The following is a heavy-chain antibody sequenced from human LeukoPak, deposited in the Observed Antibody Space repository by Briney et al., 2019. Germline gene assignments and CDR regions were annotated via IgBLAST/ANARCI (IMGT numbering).Heavy chain of an antibody. D-gene: IGHD5-18*01. V-gene: IGHV3-23*01. CDR3: ARDFLGYSYAPFNY. CDR1: GFTFNKYA. Sequence: GGSLRLSCAASGFTFNKYAMNWVRQPPGKGLEWVSSIAGTGGSTYYADSVKGRFTISRDNSKNTLYLQMNSLRAEDTAVYYCARDFLGYSYAPFNYWGQGTLVTVSS. CDR2: IAGTGGST. J-gene: IGHJ4*02.